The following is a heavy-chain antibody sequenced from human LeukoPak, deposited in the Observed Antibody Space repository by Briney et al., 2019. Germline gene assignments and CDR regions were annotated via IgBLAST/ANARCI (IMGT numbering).Heavy chain of an antibody. CDR3: ARDGVGTYDY. J-gene: IGHJ4*02. V-gene: IGHV1-2*02. CDR1: GYTFTDYY. Sequence: ASVKVSCKASGYTFTDYYMHWLRQAPGQGLEWMGWINANSGGTIYAQKFQGRVTLTRGTSISTAYMELTTLTSDDTAVYFCARDGVGTYDYWGQGTLVTVSS. CDR2: INANSGGT. D-gene: IGHD2-21*02.